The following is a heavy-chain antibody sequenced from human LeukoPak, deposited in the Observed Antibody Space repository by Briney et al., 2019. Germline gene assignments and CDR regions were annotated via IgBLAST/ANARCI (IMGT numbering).Heavy chain of an antibody. V-gene: IGHV3-7*04. D-gene: IGHD6-13*01. CDR2: IKQVGREK. CDR3: ARGTIAAAGYYYFDY. J-gene: IGHJ4*02. CDR1: GFTFSSYW. Sequence: GGSLRLSCAASGFTFSSYWMSWVRQAPGKGLEWVANIKQVGREKYYMDSVKGRFTISRDNAKNSLYLQMNSLRAEDTAVYYCARGTIAAAGYYYFDYWGQGTQVTVSS.